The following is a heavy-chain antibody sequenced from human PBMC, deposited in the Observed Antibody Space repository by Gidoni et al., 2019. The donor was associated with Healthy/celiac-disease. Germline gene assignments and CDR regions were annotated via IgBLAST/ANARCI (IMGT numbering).Heavy chain of an antibody. D-gene: IGHD3-16*02. V-gene: IGHV3-7*03. Sequence: EVQLVESGGGLVQPGGSLRLSCAASGFTFSSHWMSWVRQAPGKGLEWVANIKQDGSEKYYWDSVKGRFTISRDNAKNSLYLQMNSLRAEDTAVYYCARDTKDYVWGSYRYTWEIFDYWGQGTLVTVSS. J-gene: IGHJ4*02. CDR1: GFTFSSHW. CDR3: ARDTKDYVWGSYRYTWEIFDY. CDR2: IKQDGSEK.